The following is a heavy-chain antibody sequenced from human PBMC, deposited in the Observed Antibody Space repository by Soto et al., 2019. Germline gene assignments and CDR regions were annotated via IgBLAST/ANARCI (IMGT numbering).Heavy chain of an antibody. CDR2: INPSGGST. D-gene: IGHD2-15*01. V-gene: IGHV1-46*03. CDR1: GYTFTSYY. J-gene: IGHJ4*02. CDR3: ARGFSVLPRTVVVVAATEPIDY. Sequence: GASVKVSRKASGYTFTSYYMHWVRQAPGQGLEWMGIINPSGGSTSYAQKFQGRVTMTRDTSTSTVYMELSSLRSEDTAVYYCARGFSVLPRTVVVVAATEPIDYWGQGTLVTVSS.